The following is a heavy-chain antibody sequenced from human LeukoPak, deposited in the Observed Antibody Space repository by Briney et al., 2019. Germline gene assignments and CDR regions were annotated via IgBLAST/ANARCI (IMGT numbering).Heavy chain of an antibody. V-gene: IGHV3-23*01. CDR1: GFTFKRYG. CDR2: ISGSGGNT. D-gene: IGHD2-15*01. J-gene: IGHJ4*02. Sequence: GGSLRLSCAASGFTFKRYGMSWVRQAPGKGLGWVSAISGSGGNTFYGDSVKGRFTISRDNSKNTLYLQMDSLRAEDTAIYYCTRKTPGRTPFDYWGQGILVTVSS. CDR3: TRKTPGRTPFDY.